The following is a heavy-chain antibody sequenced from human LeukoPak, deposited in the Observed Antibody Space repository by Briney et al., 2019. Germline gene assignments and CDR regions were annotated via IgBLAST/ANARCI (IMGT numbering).Heavy chain of an antibody. CDR2: IYYSGSS. Sequence: PSETLSLTCTVAGDSVTSSSYCWGWIRQPPGKGLEWIGCIYYSGSSYYNSSLNSRVTISVDTSKNEFSLRLKSVTATDTALYYCVRRRSGQAWLDPWGQGTLVTVSS. D-gene: IGHD1-26*01. CDR3: VRRRSGQAWLDP. J-gene: IGHJ5*02. CDR1: GDSVTSSSYC. V-gene: IGHV4-39*01.